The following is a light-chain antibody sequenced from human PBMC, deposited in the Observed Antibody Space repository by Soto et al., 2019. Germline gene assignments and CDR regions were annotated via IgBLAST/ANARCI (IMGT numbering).Light chain of an antibody. CDR2: TTS. CDR1: QDIKNW. J-gene: IGKJ4*01. Sequence: DIQMTQSPSSVSASVGDRVTITCRASQDIKNWLAWYQQKPGKAPKLLIYTTSNLQSGVPSRFSGNESGTAFTLTISSLQPEDFATYYCQQANSFPLTFGGGTKVEIK. V-gene: IGKV1D-12*01. CDR3: QQANSFPLT.